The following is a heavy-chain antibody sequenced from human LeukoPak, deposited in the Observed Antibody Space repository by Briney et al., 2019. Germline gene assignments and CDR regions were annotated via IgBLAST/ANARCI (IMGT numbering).Heavy chain of an antibody. V-gene: IGHV4-59*08. CDR3: ARLGSGWYSGNWFDP. CDR1: VGSISRYY. D-gene: IGHD6-19*01. J-gene: IGHJ5*02. Sequence: SSETLSLTCTVSVGSISRYYWSWIRQPPVKGLEWIGYIYYSGSTNYNPSLKSRVTISVDTSKNQFSLKLSSVTAADTAVYYCARLGSGWYSGNWFDPWGQGTLVTVSS. CDR2: IYYSGST.